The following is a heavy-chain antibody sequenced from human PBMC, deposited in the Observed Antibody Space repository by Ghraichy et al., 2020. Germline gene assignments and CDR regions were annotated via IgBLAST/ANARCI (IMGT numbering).Heavy chain of an antibody. Sequence: SQTLSLTCTVSGGSTSSSYYWGWIRQPPGKGLEWIGSIYYTGNTYYNPSLKSRVTISVDSSKNQISLKLSSVTATDTAVYSCARRGTVTTPIYAFDVWGQGTMVNVSS. D-gene: IGHD4-17*01. CDR3: ARRGTVTTPIYAFDV. CDR2: IYYTGNT. CDR1: GGSTSSSYY. J-gene: IGHJ3*01. V-gene: IGHV4-39*01.